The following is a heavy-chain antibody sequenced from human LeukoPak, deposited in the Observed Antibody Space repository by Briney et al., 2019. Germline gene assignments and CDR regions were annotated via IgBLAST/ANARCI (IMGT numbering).Heavy chain of an antibody. J-gene: IGHJ4*02. V-gene: IGHV3-11*01. Sequence: GGSLRLSCAASGFTFSDYYMSWIRQAPGKGLEWVSYIGSSASGSTVNVAASVKVRFTISRDKAKNSLYLQMNTLIAEDTAVYYCARTLWGYYGDSGYFPYYFDYWGQGTLVTVSS. D-gene: IGHD3-22*01. CDR1: GFTFSDYY. CDR3: ARTLWGYYGDSGYFPYYFDY. CDR2: IGSSASGSTV.